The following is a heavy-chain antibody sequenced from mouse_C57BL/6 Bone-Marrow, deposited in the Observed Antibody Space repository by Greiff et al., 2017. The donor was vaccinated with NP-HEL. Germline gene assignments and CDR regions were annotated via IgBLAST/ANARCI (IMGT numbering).Heavy chain of an antibody. J-gene: IGHJ2*01. CDR1: GFTFTDYY. V-gene: IGHV7-3*01. CDR2: IRNKANGYTT. CDR3: ASSITTADFDY. D-gene: IGHD1-2*01. Sequence: EVKLVESGGGLVQPGGSLSLSGAASGFTFTDYYMSWVRQPPGKALEWLGFIRNKANGYTTEYSASVKGRFTISRDNSQSILYLQMNALRAEDSATYYCASSITTADFDYWGQGTTLTVSS.